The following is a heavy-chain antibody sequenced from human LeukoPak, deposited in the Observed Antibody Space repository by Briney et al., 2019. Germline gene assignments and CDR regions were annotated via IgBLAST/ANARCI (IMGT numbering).Heavy chain of an antibody. V-gene: IGHV3-21*01. J-gene: IGHJ4*02. D-gene: IGHD5-18*01. CDR1: GFTFSSYS. CDR2: VSSSSSYI. CDR3: ARVRDTNFDY. Sequence: PGGSLRLSCAASGFTFSSYSMNWVRQAPGKGLEWVSSVSSSSSYIYYADSVKGRFTISRDNAKNSLYLQMNSLRDEDTAVYYCARVRDTNFDYWGQGTLVTVSS.